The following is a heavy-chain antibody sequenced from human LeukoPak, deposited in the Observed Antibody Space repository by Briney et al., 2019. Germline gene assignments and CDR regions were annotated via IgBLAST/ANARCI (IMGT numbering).Heavy chain of an antibody. D-gene: IGHD5-12*01. Sequence: GASVKVSCKASGYTFTSYYMHWVRQAPGQGLEWMGIINPSGGSTSYAQKFQGRDTMTRDMSTSTVYMELSSLRSEDTAVYYCARGGYDIGYDSPFDYWGQGTLVTVSS. V-gene: IGHV1-46*01. J-gene: IGHJ4*02. CDR2: INPSGGST. CDR3: ARGGYDIGYDSPFDY. CDR1: GYTFTSYY.